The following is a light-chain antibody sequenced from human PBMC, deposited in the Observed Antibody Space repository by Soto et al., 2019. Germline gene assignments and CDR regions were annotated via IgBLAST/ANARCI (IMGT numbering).Light chain of an antibody. CDR1: SSDVGSYNL. Sequence: QFALTQPASVSGSPGQSITISCTGTSSDVGSYNLVSWYQQHPGKAPKLMIYEGSKRPSGVSNRFSGSKSGNTASLTISGLQAEDEADYYCCSYAGSSTALVFGGGTKLTVL. CDR3: CSYAGSSTALV. V-gene: IGLV2-23*01. CDR2: EGS. J-gene: IGLJ3*02.